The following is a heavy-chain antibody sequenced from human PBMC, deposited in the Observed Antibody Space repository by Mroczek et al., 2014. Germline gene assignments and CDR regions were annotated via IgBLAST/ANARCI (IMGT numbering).Heavy chain of an antibody. Sequence: QVQLQQWGAGLLKPSETLSLTCAVYGGSFSGYYWSWIRQPPGKGLEWIGEINHSGSTNYNPSLKSRVTISVDTSKNQFSLKLSSVTAADTAVYYCARKGXVGGVYSSSSYYGPNWFDPWGQGTLVTVSS. CDR1: GGSFSGYY. V-gene: IGHV4-34*01. CDR3: ARKGXVGGVYSSSSYYGPNWFDP. D-gene: IGHD6-6*01. J-gene: IGHJ5*02. CDR2: INHSGST.